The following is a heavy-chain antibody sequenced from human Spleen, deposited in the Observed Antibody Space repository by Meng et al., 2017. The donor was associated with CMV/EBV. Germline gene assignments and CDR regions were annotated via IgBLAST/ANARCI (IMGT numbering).Heavy chain of an antibody. J-gene: IGHJ6*02. Sequence: ASVKVSCKASTYTFIDHHIHWVRQAPGQGLEWMGWIDPRTGDTKYAQKFQGRVTLSRDTSISTAYMDLSRMRSDDTAVYYCASRGWDIVVLNDYYGMDVWGQGTTVTVSS. CDR3: ASRGWDIVVLNDYYGMDV. V-gene: IGHV1-2*02. CDR1: TYTFIDHH. D-gene: IGHD2-15*01. CDR2: IDPRTGDT.